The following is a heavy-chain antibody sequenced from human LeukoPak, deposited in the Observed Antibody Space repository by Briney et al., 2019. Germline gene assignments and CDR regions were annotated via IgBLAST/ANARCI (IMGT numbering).Heavy chain of an antibody. D-gene: IGHD4-17*01. CDR3: ARHGDDYGVDY. V-gene: IGHV4-39*01. CDR2: INHRGST. Sequence: PSETLSLTCTVSGGSISSSTYYWGWIRQPPGKGLEWIGEINHRGSTNYNPSLKSRVTISVDTSKNQFSLKLSSVTAADTAVYYCARHGDDYGVDYWGQGTLVTVSS. J-gene: IGHJ4*02. CDR1: GGSISSSTYY.